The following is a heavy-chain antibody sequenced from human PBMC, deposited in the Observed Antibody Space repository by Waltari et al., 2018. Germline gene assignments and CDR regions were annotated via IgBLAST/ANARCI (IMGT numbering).Heavy chain of an antibody. CDR1: GGTFSSYA. Sequence: QVQLVQSGAEVKKPGSSVKVSCKASGGTFSSYAISWVPQAPGQGLEWMGGIIPIFGTANYAQKFQGRGTITADESTSTAYMELSSLRSEDTAVYYCAREASGVVVPAAIQTRPFGYWGQGTLVNVSS. CDR2: IIPIFGTA. D-gene: IGHD2-2*02. V-gene: IGHV1-69*01. J-gene: IGHJ4*02. CDR3: AREASGVVVPAAIQTRPFGY.